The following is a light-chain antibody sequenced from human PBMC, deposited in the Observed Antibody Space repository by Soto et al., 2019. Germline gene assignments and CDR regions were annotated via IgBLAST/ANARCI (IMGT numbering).Light chain of an antibody. CDR3: GTWDDRLDGNYV. CDR2: DID. J-gene: IGLJ1*01. CDR1: SSNIGDNY. V-gene: IGLV1-51*01. Sequence: QSALTQPPSVSAAPGQQVTISCSGSSSNIGDNYVSWYQHLPGTAPKLVVYDIDRRPSGIPGRFSGSKSGTSATLVITGLQTGDEADYYCGTWDDRLDGNYVFGTGTQLTVL.